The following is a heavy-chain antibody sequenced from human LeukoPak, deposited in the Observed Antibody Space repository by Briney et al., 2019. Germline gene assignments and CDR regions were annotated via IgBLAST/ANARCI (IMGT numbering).Heavy chain of an antibody. Sequence: GGSLRLSCAASGFTFSSYGMHWVRQAPGKGQEWVAVISYDGSNKYYADSVKGRFTISRDNSKNTLYLQMNSLRAEDTAVYYCAKGDCSSTSCLPFDYWGQGTLVTVSS. V-gene: IGHV3-30*18. CDR2: ISYDGSNK. J-gene: IGHJ4*02. CDR1: GFTFSSYG. D-gene: IGHD2-2*01. CDR3: AKGDCSSTSCLPFDY.